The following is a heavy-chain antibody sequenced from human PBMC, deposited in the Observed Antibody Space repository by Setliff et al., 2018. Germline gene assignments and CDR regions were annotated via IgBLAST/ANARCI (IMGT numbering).Heavy chain of an antibody. CDR3: VRGSGPWVVVAXXFDR. D-gene: IGHD2-21*01. V-gene: IGHV1-18*01. Sequence: ASVKVSCKASGYTFTNYGINWVRQAPGQGLEWMGWISAYAQKFQGRVTMTADTPTSTAYMELRSLKSDDTAVYYCVRGSGPWVVVAXXFDRWGQGTLVTVSS. CDR2: ISA. J-gene: IGHJ4*02. CDR1: GYTFTNYG.